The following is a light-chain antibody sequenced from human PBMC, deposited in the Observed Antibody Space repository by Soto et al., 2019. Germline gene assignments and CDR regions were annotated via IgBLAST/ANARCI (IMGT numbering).Light chain of an antibody. V-gene: IGKV3-20*01. J-gene: IGKJ2*03. Sequence: EIVLTQSPGTLSLSPGERVTLSCRASQSVNSNYLAWYQQKPGQAPRLLIYGTSSKATDIPDRFSGSGSGTDFTLTISRLEHEDFAVYYCQQYGDGNSPRYSFGQGTKREIK. CDR1: QSVNSNY. CDR2: GTS. CDR3: QQYGDGNSPRYS.